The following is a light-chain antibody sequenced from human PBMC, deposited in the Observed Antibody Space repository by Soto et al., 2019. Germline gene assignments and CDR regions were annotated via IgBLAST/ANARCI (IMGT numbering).Light chain of an antibody. CDR1: HSVSSSF. Sequence: EMVLTQSPDTLSLSPGERATLSCRASHSVSSSFLAWYHQKPGQAPRLLIYRASSRATGIPDRFTGSGSGTDFTLTISRLEPEDFAVYYCQQYESSPLTFGGGTKVEIK. V-gene: IGKV3-20*01. CDR3: QQYESSPLT. CDR2: RAS. J-gene: IGKJ4*01.